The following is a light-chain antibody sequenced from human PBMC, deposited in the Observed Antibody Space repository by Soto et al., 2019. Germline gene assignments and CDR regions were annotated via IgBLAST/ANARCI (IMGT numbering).Light chain of an antibody. J-gene: IGKJ4*01. CDR3: QQYYSAPRLLT. CDR1: QSVFSTYNNKNH. V-gene: IGKV4-1*01. CDR2: WAS. Sequence: DIVMTQSPDSLAVSLGERATINCKSSQSVFSTYNNKNHIAWYQRKPGQPSKLLIYWASTRESGVPDRFSGSGTGTDFTLTISSLQAEDVAVYSCQQYYSAPRLLTFGGGTKVEIK.